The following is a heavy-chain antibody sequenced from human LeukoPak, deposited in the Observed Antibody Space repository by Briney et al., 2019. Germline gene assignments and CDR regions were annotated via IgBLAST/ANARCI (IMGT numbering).Heavy chain of an antibody. Sequence: GGSLRLSCAASGFAFSSYWMSWVRQAPGKGLEWVANIKQDGSEKYYVDSVKGRFTISRDNAKISLYLQMNSLRAEDTAVYYCARDSKPQNYDFWSGYYTNWFDPWGQGTLVTVSS. CDR1: GFAFSSYW. D-gene: IGHD3-3*01. CDR2: IKQDGSEK. V-gene: IGHV3-7*01. CDR3: ARDSKPQNYDFWSGYYTNWFDP. J-gene: IGHJ5*02.